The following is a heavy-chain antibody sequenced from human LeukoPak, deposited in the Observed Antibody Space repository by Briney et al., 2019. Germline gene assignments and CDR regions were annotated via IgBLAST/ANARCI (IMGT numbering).Heavy chain of an antibody. CDR2: IYYSGST. CDR3: ARHYYYGSGSHNWFDP. CDR1: GGSISSYY. J-gene: IGHJ5*02. Sequence: SETLSLTCTVSGGSISSYYWSWIRQPPGKGLEWIGYIYYSGSTNYNPSLKSRVTMSVDTSKNQFSLKLSSVTAADTAVYYCARHYYYGSGSHNWFDPWGQGTLVTVSS. D-gene: IGHD3-10*01. V-gene: IGHV4-59*08.